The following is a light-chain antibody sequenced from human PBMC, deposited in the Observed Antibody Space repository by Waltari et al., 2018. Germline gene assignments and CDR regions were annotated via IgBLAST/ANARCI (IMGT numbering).Light chain of an antibody. V-gene: IGKV1-39*01. Sequence: RVTITCRATQSISTSLNWYQHKAGKAPKPLIYGASTLERGVPSRFSGSGSGTDFTLTINSLRPEDFATYYCQQSYTAPFTFGPGTRVDLK. CDR2: GAS. CDR3: QQSYTAPFT. J-gene: IGKJ3*01. CDR1: QSISTS.